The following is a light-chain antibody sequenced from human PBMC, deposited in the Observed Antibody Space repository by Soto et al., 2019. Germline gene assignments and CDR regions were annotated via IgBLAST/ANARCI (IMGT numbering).Light chain of an antibody. CDR1: QSVSTN. Sequence: MTHSPATLSVSPGEMATLSCRAIQSVSTNLAWYQQKPGQAPRLLIYDASNRATGIPARFSGSGSGTDFTLTISSLEPEDFAVYYCQQRSNWPPGITFGRGTRLEIK. J-gene: IGKJ5*01. V-gene: IGKV3-11*01. CDR3: QQRSNWPPGIT. CDR2: DAS.